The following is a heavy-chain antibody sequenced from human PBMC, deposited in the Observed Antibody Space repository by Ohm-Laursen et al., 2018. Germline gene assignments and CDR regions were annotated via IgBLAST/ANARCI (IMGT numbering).Heavy chain of an antibody. J-gene: IGHJ4*02. V-gene: IGHV3-23*01. CDR1: GFTFSSYA. Sequence: SLRLSCSASGFTFSSYAMSWVRQAPGKGLEWVSAISGSGGSTYYADSVKGRFTISGDNSKNTLYLQMNSLRAEDTAVYYCARRYFDWCPDYWGQGTLVTVSS. CDR3: ARRYFDWCPDY. D-gene: IGHD3-9*01. CDR2: ISGSGGST.